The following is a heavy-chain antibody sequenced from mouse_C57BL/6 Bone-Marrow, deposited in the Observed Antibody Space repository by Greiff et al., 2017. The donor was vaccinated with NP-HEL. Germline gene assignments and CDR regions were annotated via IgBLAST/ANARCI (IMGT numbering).Heavy chain of an antibody. Sequence: QVQLKESGAELVKPGASVKLSCKASGYTFTEYTIHWVKQRSGQGLEWIGWFYPGSGSIKYNEKFKDKATLTADKSSSTVYMELSRLTSEDSAVYFCARHEEGFPYYYGSSAWFAYWGQETLVTVSA. CDR1: GYTFTEYT. V-gene: IGHV1-62-2*01. D-gene: IGHD1-1*01. J-gene: IGHJ3*01. CDR2: FYPGSGSI. CDR3: ARHEEGFPYYYGSSAWFAY.